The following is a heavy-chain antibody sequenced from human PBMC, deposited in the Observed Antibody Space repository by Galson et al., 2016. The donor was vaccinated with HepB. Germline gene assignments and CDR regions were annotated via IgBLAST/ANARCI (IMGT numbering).Heavy chain of an antibody. CDR1: GFTFSRYG. Sequence: SLRLSCAASGFTFSRYGMHWVRQAPGKGLEWVTFISYDGSNKYYADSVKDRFTVSRDNSKNTLYLQMGSLRADDMAVYYCASPVYGDYISYYYYGMDVWGQGTTVTVSS. CDR2: ISYDGSNK. D-gene: IGHD4-17*01. J-gene: IGHJ6*02. CDR3: ASPVYGDYISYYYYGMDV. V-gene: IGHV3-30*03.